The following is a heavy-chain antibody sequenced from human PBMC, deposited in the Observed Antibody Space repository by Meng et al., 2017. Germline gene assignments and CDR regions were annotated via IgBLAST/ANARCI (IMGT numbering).Heavy chain of an antibody. CDR3: ARGSGGFDP. CDR2: ISYDGSDK. Sequence: VHQASSGRGVVPAGRPVRLSCAASGFTLIRYGMHWVRQAPGKGLEWVAVISYDGSDKYYADSVKGRFTISRDNSKNTLYLQMHSLRAADTAVYYCARGSGGFDPWGQGSLVTVSS. CDR1: GFTLIRYG. D-gene: IGHD3-16*01. J-gene: IGHJ5*02. V-gene: IGHV3-30*03.